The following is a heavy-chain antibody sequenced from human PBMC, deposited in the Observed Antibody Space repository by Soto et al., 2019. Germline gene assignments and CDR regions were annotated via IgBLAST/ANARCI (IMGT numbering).Heavy chain of an antibody. V-gene: IGHV5-51*01. J-gene: IGHJ6*02. CDR1: GYSFTNYW. CDR2: IYPGDSDT. Sequence: PGESLKISCKGSGYSFTNYWFAWVRQMSGKGLAWMGIIYPGDSDTRYSPSFQGQVTISADKSISIAYLQWRRLKASDTAMYYCERQETKMPHVDPVIITSYYFGMDVGGQGNTVTV. CDR3: ERQETKMPHVDPVIITSYYFGMDV. D-gene: IGHD5-18*01.